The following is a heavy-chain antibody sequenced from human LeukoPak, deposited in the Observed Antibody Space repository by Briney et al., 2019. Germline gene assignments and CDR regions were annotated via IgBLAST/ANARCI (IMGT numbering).Heavy chain of an antibody. J-gene: IGHJ5*02. CDR3: ARHRCSSTSCYTIAWFDP. CDR2: IYYSGST. Sequence: SETLSLTCTVSGGSISSYYWSWIRQPPGKGLEWIGYIYYSGSTNYNPSLKSRVTISVDTSKNQFSLKLSSVTAADTAVYYCARHRCSSTSCYTIAWFDPWGQGTLVTVSS. CDR1: GGSISSYY. V-gene: IGHV4-59*08. D-gene: IGHD2-2*02.